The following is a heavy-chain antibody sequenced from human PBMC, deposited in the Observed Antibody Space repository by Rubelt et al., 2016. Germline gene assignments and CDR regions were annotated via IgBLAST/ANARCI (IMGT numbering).Heavy chain of an antibody. CDR2: ISGSGGST. V-gene: IGHV3-23*01. D-gene: IGHD2-2*01. CDR3: VRPSSTSCYRCAFDI. J-gene: IGHJ3*02. Sequence: TASGFTFSSYAMSWVRQAPGKGLEWVSAISGSGGSTYYADSVKGRFTISRDNSKNTLYLQMKGLRAEDTAVYYCVRPSSTSCYRCAFDIWGQGTMVTVSS. CDR1: GFTFSSYA.